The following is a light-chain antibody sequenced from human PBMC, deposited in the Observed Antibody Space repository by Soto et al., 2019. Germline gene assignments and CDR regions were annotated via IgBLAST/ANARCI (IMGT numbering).Light chain of an antibody. J-gene: IGKJ2*01. CDR2: GAS. Sequence: IVMTQSPATLSVSPGERATLSCRASQSVSSNLAWYQQKPGQAPRLLIYGASTRATGIPARFSGSGPGTEFTLTISSLQSEDFAVYYCQQYNNWPPYTFGQGTKLEIK. V-gene: IGKV3-15*01. CDR1: QSVSSN. CDR3: QQYNNWPPYT.